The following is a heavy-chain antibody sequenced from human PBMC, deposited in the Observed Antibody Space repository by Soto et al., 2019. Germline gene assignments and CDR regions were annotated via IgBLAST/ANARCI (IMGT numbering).Heavy chain of an antibody. CDR3: TSSALIDYYYYYGVDV. V-gene: IGHV3-73*02. Sequence: EVQLVESGGGLVQPGGSLKLSCAASGFTFSGSAMHWVRQASGKGLEWVGRIRSKANSYATAYAASVKGRFTISRDDSKNTAYLQMNSLKTEDTAVYYCTSSALIDYYYYYGVDVWGQGTAVTVSS. CDR1: GFTFSGSA. D-gene: IGHD3-22*01. J-gene: IGHJ6*02. CDR2: IRSKANSYAT.